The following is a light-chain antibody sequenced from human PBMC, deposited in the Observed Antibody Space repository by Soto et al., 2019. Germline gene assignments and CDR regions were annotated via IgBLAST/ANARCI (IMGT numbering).Light chain of an antibody. V-gene: IGLV3-21*02. J-gene: IGLJ1*01. CDR3: QVWDSSTDHYV. CDR1: NVGSKR. Sequence: SYELTHAHPVSVAPGQTARISFGGDNVGSKRVNWYQQKPGQAPVLVVYDDSDRPSGIPERFSGSDSGNTATLTISRVEAGDEADYYCQVWDSSTDHYVFGTGTKVTVL. CDR2: DDS.